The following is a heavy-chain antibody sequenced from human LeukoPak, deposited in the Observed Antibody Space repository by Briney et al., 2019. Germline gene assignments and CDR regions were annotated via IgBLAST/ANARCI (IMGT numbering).Heavy chain of an antibody. V-gene: IGHV4-59*08. CDR2: IYYSGST. CDR1: GGSISSYY. CDR3: ARRGRHYYGSGKNWFDP. J-gene: IGHJ5*02. Sequence: SETLSLTCTISGGSISSYYWSWIRQPPGKGLEWIGYIYYSGSTNYNPSLKSRVTISVDTSKNQFSLKLSSVTAADTAVYYCARRGRHYYGSGKNWFDPWGQGTLVTVSS. D-gene: IGHD3-10*01.